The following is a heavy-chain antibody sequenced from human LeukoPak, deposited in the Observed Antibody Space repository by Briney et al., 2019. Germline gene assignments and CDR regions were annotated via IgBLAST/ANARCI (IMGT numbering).Heavy chain of an antibody. D-gene: IGHD2-2*01. CDR3: ARVARCTSCFDVDY. J-gene: IGHJ4*02. CDR1: GGSFSGYY. CDR2: FFLKGST. V-gene: IGHV4-38-2*01. Sequence: SETLSLTCAVYGGSFSGYYWGWIRQPPGKGLEWIGSFFLKGSTYYNPSLKSRVTISVDTSKNQFSLTLSSVTAADTAVYYCARVARCTSCFDVDYWGQGTLVTVSS.